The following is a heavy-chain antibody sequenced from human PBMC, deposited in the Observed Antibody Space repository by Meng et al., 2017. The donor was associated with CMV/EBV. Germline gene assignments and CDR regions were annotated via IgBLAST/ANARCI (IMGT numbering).Heavy chain of an antibody. D-gene: IGHD2-2*01. V-gene: IGHV1-2*02. Sequence: ASVKVSCKASGYTFTGYYMHWVRQAPGQGLEWMGWINPNSGGTNYAQKFQGRVTMTRDTSISTAYMELSSLRSEDTAVYYCAREGISDQLLSENWFDPWGQGTLVTVSS. CDR3: AREGISDQLLSENWFDP. CDR2: INPNSGGT. CDR1: GYTFTGYY. J-gene: IGHJ5*02.